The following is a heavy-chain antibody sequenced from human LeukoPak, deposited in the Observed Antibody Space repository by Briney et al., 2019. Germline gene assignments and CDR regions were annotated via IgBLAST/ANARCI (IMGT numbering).Heavy chain of an antibody. CDR1: GGSVSSGSYY. Sequence: SETLSLTCTVSGGSVSSGSYYWSWIRQPPGKGLEWIGYIYYSGSTNYNPSLKSRVTISVDTSKNQFSLKLSSVTAADTAVYYCARVPDAWELGSVTSGGEYYFDYWGQGTLVTVSS. CDR3: ARVPDAWELGSVTSGGEYYFDY. V-gene: IGHV4-61*01. J-gene: IGHJ4*02. D-gene: IGHD1-26*01. CDR2: IYYSGST.